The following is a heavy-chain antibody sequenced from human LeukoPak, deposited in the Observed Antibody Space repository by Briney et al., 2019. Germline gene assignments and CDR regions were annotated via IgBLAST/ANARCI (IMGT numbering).Heavy chain of an antibody. V-gene: IGHV3-23*01. Sequence: GGSLRLSCAVSGITLSNYGMSWVRQAPGKGLEWVAGISYSGGRTNYADSVKGRFTVSRDNPKNTLYLQMNSLRDEDTAVYFCARRGVVIRVILVGFHKEAYYFDSWGQGALVTVSS. D-gene: IGHD3-22*01. CDR2: ISYSGGRT. CDR3: ARRGVVIRVILVGFHKEAYYFDS. CDR1: GITLSNYG. J-gene: IGHJ4*02.